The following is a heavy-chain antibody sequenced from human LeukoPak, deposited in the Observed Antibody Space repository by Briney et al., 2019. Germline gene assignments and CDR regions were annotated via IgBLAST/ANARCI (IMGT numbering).Heavy chain of an antibody. CDR1: GHTLSELP. J-gene: IGHJ4*02. CDR2: FDPENDER. D-gene: IGHD2-21*02. V-gene: IGHV1-24*01. Sequence: ASVKVSCKVSGHTLSELPMYWVRQAPGEGLEWMGGFDPENDERIYAQKFRGRVTMTEDTTTNTAYMELSSLRSDDTAVYYCATEVTSIVPDYWGQGTLVTVSS. CDR3: ATEVTSIVPDY.